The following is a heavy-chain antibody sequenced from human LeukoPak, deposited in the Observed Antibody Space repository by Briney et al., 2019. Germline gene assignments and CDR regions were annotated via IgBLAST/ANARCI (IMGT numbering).Heavy chain of an antibody. Sequence: VKVSCKASGGTFSSYAISWVRQAPGQGLELMGGIIPIFGTANYAQKFQGRVTITADESTRTDYMELSSLRSEDTAVYYCARGAPYSFFDIWGQGTMVTVSS. CDR2: IIPIFGTA. D-gene: IGHD3-16*01. V-gene: IGHV1-69*13. J-gene: IGHJ3*02. CDR3: ARGAPYSFFDI. CDR1: GGTFSSYA.